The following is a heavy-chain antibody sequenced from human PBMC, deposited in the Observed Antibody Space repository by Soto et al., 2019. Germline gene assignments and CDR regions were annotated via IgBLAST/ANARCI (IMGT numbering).Heavy chain of an antibody. CDR3: ARHAKGSYDSGSYDYWFDP. CDR2: IHYSGST. CDR1: GGSISGSSYY. D-gene: IGHD3-10*01. V-gene: IGHV4-39*01. Sequence: SETLSLTCTVSGGSISGSSYYWGWIRQPPGKGLEYIGSIHYSGSTYYNPSLKSPVSISVDTSNNQFSLKLRSVTAADTAVYYCARHAKGSYDSGSYDYWFDPWGQGTLVTVSS. J-gene: IGHJ5*02.